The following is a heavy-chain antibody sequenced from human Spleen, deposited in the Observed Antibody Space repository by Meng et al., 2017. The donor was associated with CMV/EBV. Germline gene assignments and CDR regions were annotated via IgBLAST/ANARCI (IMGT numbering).Heavy chain of an antibody. CDR3: ARGSRRPLGSYYSY. Sequence: QVQLQRWGAGLLRPSETLSLTCAVYGGSFSGYYWGWIRQPAGKGLEWIGEINHSGSTNYNPSLKSRVTMSVDTSKNQFSLKLSSVTAADTAVYYCARGSRRPLGSYYSYWGQGTLVTVSS. CDR1: GGSFSGYY. CDR2: INHSGST. D-gene: IGHD3-10*01. V-gene: IGHV4-34*01. J-gene: IGHJ4*02.